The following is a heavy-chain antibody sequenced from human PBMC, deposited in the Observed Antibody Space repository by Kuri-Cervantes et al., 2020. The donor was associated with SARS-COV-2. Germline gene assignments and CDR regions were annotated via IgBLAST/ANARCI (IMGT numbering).Heavy chain of an antibody. V-gene: IGHV3-11*01. CDR3: ARAPPPASPRGGMDV. Sequence: GESLKISCAASGFTLSDYYMSWIRQAPGKGLEWVSYISSSGSTIYYADSVKGRFTISRDNAKNSLYLQMNSLRAEDTAVYYCARAPPPASPRGGMDVWGQGTTVTVS. CDR2: ISSSGSTI. D-gene: IGHD2-2*01. J-gene: IGHJ6*02. CDR1: GFTLSDYY.